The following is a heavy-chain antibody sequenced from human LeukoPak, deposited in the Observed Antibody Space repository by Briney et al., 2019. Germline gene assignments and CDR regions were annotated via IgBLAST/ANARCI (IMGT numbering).Heavy chain of an antibody. J-gene: IGHJ3*02. CDR3: ARDRWLQDIVVVPAATAFDI. D-gene: IGHD2-2*01. CDR2: ISAYNGNT. Sequence: GASVKVSCKASGYTFTSYGISWVRQAPGQGLEWMGWISAYNGNTNYAQKLQGRVTMTTDTSTITAYMELRSLRSDDTAVYYCARDRWLQDIVVVPAATAFDIWGQGTMVTVSS. CDR1: GYTFTSYG. V-gene: IGHV1-18*01.